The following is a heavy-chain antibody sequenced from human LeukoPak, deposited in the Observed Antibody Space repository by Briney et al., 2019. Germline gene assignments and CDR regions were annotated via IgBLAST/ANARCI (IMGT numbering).Heavy chain of an antibody. CDR2: ISSSSTYI. CDR1: GFSFGSYN. CDR3: AREPGYYGPFDY. D-gene: IGHD3-3*01. J-gene: IGHJ4*02. V-gene: IGHV3-21*01. Sequence: PGGSLRPSCAPSGFSFGSYNVNCVRQAPGKGLEWVSSISSSSTYIYYADSVKGRFTISRDNAKNSLYLQMNSLRAEDTAVYYCAREPGYYGPFDYWGQGTLVTVSS.